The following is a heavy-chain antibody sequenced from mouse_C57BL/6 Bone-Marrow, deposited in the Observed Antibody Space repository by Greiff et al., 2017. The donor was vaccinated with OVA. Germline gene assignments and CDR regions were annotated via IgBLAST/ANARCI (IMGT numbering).Heavy chain of an antibody. J-gene: IGHJ2*01. Sequence: QVQLQQPGAELVKPGDSVKLSCKASGYTFTSYWMHWVKQRPGRGLECIGRIDPNSGGTKYNEKFKSKATLTVDKPSSTAYMQLSSLTSEDSAVYYCASPISNFDYWGQGTTLTVSS. CDR3: ASPISNFDY. CDR2: IDPNSGGT. D-gene: IGHD6-5*01. CDR1: GYTFTSYW. V-gene: IGHV1-72*01.